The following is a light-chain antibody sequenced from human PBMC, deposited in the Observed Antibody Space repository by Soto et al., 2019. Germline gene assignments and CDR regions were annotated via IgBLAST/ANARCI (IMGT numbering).Light chain of an antibody. Sequence: EIVMTQSPATLSVSPGERTTLSCWASQSVTSKIAWYQQKPGQGPRLLMYGVSTRAAAIPARFSGSGSGTEFTLTISSLQSEDFAVYYCQQYYNWPPAFGQGTKLEIK. V-gene: IGKV3-15*01. CDR3: QQYYNWPPA. CDR2: GVS. J-gene: IGKJ2*01. CDR1: QSVTSK.